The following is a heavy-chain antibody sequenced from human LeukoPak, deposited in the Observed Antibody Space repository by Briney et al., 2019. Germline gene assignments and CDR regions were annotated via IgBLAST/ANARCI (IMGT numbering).Heavy chain of an antibody. D-gene: IGHD6-19*01. J-gene: IGHJ4*02. CDR2: INSDGSST. V-gene: IGHV3-74*01. Sequence: GGSLRLSCEGSGFTFSKHGLNWVRQAPGKGLVWVSRINSDGSSTSYADSVKGRFTISRDNAKNTLYLQMNSLRAEDTAVYYCARDSSGWDWGQGTLVTVSS. CDR3: ARDSSGWD. CDR1: GFTFSKHG.